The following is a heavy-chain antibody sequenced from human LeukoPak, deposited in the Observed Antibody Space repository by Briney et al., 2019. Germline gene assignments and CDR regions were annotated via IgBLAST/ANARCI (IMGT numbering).Heavy chain of an antibody. CDR1: GGSISSGSYY. D-gene: IGHD3-3*01. V-gene: IGHV4-61*02. CDR3: ARSDFWSGFTFDY. CDR2: IYTSGST. Sequence: SETLSLTCTVSGGSISSGSYYWSWLRQPAGTGLEWIGRIYTSGSTNYNPSLKSRVTISVDTSKNQFSLKLSSVTAADTAVYNCARSDFWSGFTFDYWGQGTLVTVSS. J-gene: IGHJ4*02.